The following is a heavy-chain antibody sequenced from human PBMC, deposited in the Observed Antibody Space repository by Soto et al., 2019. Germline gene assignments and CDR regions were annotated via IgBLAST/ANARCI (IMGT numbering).Heavy chain of an antibody. V-gene: IGHV3-33*01. CDR1: GFTFSSYG. J-gene: IGHJ4*02. CDR2: IWYDGSNK. CDR3: ARPNCSSTSCYHDYFDY. D-gene: IGHD2-2*01. Sequence: GGSLRLSCAASGFTFSSYGMHWVRQAPGKGLEWVAVIWYDGSNKYYADSVKGRFTISRDNSKNTLYLQMNSLRAEDTAVYYCARPNCSSTSCYHDYFDYWGQGTLVTVSS.